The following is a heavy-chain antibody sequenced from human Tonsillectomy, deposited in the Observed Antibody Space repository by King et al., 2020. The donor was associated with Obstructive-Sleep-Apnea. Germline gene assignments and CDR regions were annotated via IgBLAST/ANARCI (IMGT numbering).Heavy chain of an antibody. Sequence: VQLQQWGAGLLKPSETLSLTCAVYGGSFSGYYWSWIRQPPGKGLEWIGEIYYSGSTNYNPSLKSRVTISVDTSKNQFSLPLTSVTAADTAVYYCARGPYGDYEAYWGQGTLVTVSS. CDR2: IYYSGST. J-gene: IGHJ4*02. V-gene: IGHV4-34*01. CDR1: GGSFSGYY. D-gene: IGHD4-17*01. CDR3: ARGPYGDYEAY.